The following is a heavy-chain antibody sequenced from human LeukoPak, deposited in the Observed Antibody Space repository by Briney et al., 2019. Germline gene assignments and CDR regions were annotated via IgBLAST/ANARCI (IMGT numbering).Heavy chain of an antibody. Sequence: PGGSLRLSCAASGFTFSSYAMHWVRQAPGKGLEWVAVISYDESNKYYADSVKGRFTISRDNSKNTLYLQMNSLRAEDTAVYYCARDGGWIVVVPAASLDYWGQGTLVTVSS. CDR2: ISYDESNK. D-gene: IGHD2-2*01. CDR3: ARDGGWIVVVPAASLDY. J-gene: IGHJ4*02. V-gene: IGHV3-30-3*01. CDR1: GFTFSSYA.